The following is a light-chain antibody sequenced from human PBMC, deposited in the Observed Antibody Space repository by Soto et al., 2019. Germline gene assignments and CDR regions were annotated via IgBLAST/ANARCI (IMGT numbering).Light chain of an antibody. CDR3: QQYGSSVRT. J-gene: IGKJ1*01. CDR1: QSVSSGY. V-gene: IGKV3-20*01. CDR2: LAS. Sequence: VLTQSQGTLSLSPGERATLSCRASQSVSSGYLAWYQRRPGQAPRLLIYLASTRATGIPDRFSGSGSGTDFTLTISRLEPEDFAVYYCQQYGSSVRTLGQGTMVDI.